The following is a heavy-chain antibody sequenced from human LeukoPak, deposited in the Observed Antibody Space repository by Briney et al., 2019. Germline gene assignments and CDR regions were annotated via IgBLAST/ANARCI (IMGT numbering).Heavy chain of an antibody. CDR1: GGSISSYY. V-gene: IGHV4-39*01. J-gene: IGHJ4*02. CDR3: ARQGRLLSFDY. CDR2: IYYSGST. D-gene: IGHD3-22*01. Sequence: SETLSLTCTVSGGSISSYYWSWIRQPPGKGLEWIGSIYYSGSTYYNPSLKSRVTISVDTSKNQFSLKLSSVTAADTAVYYCARQGRLLSFDYWGQGTLVTVSS.